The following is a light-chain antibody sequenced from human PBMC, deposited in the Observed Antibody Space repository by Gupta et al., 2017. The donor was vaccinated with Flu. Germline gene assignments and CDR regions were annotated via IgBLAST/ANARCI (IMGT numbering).Light chain of an antibody. CDR3: SSYAGTDNTVV. CDR1: THAIARSNY. J-gene: IGLJ2*01. V-gene: IGLV2-14*01. Sequence: QSALTPPASVSGSLVRSITISCTGTTHAIARSNYVSWYQQNPGKVPNLIIYEVTTRRTGFADRFSASKSVNTASVTITGLQGEDDADYYSSSYAGTDNTVVLGGGTKLTVL. CDR2: EVT.